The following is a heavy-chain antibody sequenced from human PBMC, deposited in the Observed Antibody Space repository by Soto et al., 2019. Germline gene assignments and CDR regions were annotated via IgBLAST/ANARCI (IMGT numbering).Heavy chain of an antibody. Sequence: TVSGGSLGSSSYYWGWIRQSPGKGLEWIGNIYYSGNTFYNPSLKSRVTISVDTSKNQFYLHLSSVTAADTAIFYCASIAAPGTTHFDFWGQGTLVTVSS. D-gene: IGHD6-13*01. J-gene: IGHJ4*02. CDR1: GGSLGSSSYY. CDR3: ASIAAPGTTHFDF. CDR2: IYYSGNT. V-gene: IGHV4-39*01.